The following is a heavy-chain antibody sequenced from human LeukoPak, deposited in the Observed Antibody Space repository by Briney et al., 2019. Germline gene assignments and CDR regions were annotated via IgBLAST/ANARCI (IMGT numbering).Heavy chain of an antibody. V-gene: IGHV4-59*08. Sequence: TSETLSLTCTVSGGSISSYYWSWIRQPPGKGLEWIGYIYYSGSTNYNPSLKSRVTISVDTSKNQFSLKLSSVTAADTAVYYCARGSRWSRFDYWGQGTLVTVSS. J-gene: IGHJ4*02. D-gene: IGHD4-23*01. CDR1: GGSISSYY. CDR2: IYYSGST. CDR3: ARGSRWSRFDY.